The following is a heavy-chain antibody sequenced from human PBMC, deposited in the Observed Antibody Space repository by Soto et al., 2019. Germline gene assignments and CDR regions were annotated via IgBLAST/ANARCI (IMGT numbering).Heavy chain of an antibody. V-gene: IGHV4-59*08. D-gene: IGHD5-18*01. CDR2: VFDSGST. Sequence: SETLSLTCTVSGVSISNYYWNWIRRPPGKELEWIGCVFDSGSTDNSPSLKSRVTISVDTSKNQFSLKLTSVTAADTAVYYCARTLRGYTHGPLDYWGRGTLVTVSS. CDR1: GVSISNYY. CDR3: ARTLRGYTHGPLDY. J-gene: IGHJ4*02.